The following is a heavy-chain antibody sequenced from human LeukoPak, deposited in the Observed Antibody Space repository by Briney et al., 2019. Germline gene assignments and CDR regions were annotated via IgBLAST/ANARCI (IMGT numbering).Heavy chain of an antibody. Sequence: GESLKISCKGPGYSFTSYWIGWVRQMPGKGLEWMGIIYPGDSDSRYSPSFQGQVTISADKSIGTAYLQWSSLKASDTAMYYCARPGITGTTTGFLDYWGQGTLVTVSS. D-gene: IGHD1-7*01. CDR3: ARPGITGTTTGFLDY. J-gene: IGHJ4*02. CDR1: GYSFTSYW. CDR2: IYPGDSDS. V-gene: IGHV5-51*01.